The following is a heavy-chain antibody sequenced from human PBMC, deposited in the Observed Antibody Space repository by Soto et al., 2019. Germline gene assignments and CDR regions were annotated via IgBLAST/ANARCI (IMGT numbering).Heavy chain of an antibody. Sequence: DVRLLESGGGLVQPGGSLRLSCAASGFTFSSNSMSWVRQAPGKGLEWVSTIGTSASTYYGDSVRGRLTISRDNSRNTLYLQMNSLRAEDTAVYYCADLSRYCTSSNCDWGQGTLVTVSS. V-gene: IGHV3-23*01. CDR1: GFTFSSNS. CDR2: IGTSAST. CDR3: ADLSRYCTSSNCD. J-gene: IGHJ4*02. D-gene: IGHD2-2*01.